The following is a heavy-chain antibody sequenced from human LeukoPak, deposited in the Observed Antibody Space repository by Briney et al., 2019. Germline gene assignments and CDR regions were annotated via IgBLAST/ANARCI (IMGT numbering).Heavy chain of an antibody. V-gene: IGHV3-30-3*01. CDR1: GFTFSNYA. D-gene: IGHD4-11*01. CDR2: ISYDGDNK. J-gene: IGHJ4*02. Sequence: PGGSLRLSCAASGFTFSNYAIHWVRQAPGKGLEWVAVISYDGDNKYYADSVKGRFTISRDNSKNTLYLQMNSLRVEDTAVYYCARDWRMTTVYSFDYWGQGTLVTVSS. CDR3: ARDWRMTTVYSFDY.